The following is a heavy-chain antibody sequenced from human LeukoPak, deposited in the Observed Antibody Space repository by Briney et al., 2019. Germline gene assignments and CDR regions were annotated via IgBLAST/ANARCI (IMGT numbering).Heavy chain of an antibody. J-gene: IGHJ4*02. CDR1: GGSISSGSYY. Sequence: PSQTLSLTCTVSGGSISSGSYYWSWIRQPAGKGLEWIGRIYTSGSTNYNPSLKSRVTISMDTSKNQFSLNLRSVTAADTAVYYCARRVSYRYYFDYWGQGTLVTVSS. V-gene: IGHV4-61*02. D-gene: IGHD1-26*01. CDR3: ARRVSYRYYFDY. CDR2: IYTSGST.